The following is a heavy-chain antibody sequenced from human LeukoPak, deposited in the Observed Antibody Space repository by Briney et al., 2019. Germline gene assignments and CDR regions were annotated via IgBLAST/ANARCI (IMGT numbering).Heavy chain of an antibody. Sequence: ASVKVSCKASGYTFTGYYIHWVRQAPGQGLEWMGWINTYIGGTNYAQKFQGRVTMTRDTPISTAYMELSRLRSDDTAVYYCASEPDYYDSSGTTLNWGQGTLVTVSS. J-gene: IGHJ4*02. CDR2: INTYIGGT. V-gene: IGHV1-2*02. CDR1: GYTFTGYY. CDR3: ASEPDYYDSSGTTLN. D-gene: IGHD3-22*01.